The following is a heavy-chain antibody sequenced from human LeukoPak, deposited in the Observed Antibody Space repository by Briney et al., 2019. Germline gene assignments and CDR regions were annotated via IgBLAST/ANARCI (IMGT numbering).Heavy chain of an antibody. CDR2: MNPNSGNT. CDR3: ARGGVVVVAATDYYGMDV. V-gene: IGHV1-8*01. D-gene: IGHD2-15*01. Sequence: ASVKVSCKASGYTFTSYDISWVRQATGQGLEWMGWMNPNSGNTGYAQKFQGRVTMTRNTSISTAYMELSSLRSEDTAVYYCARGGVVVVAATDYYGMDVWGQGTTVTVSS. CDR1: GYTFTSYD. J-gene: IGHJ6*02.